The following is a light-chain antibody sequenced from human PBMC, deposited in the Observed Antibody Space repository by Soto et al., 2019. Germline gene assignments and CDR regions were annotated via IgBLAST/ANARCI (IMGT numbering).Light chain of an antibody. CDR1: QTVLSSY. CDR2: GAS. J-gene: IGKJ1*01. Sequence: EIVLTQSPGTLSLSPGEAVTLSCRASQTVLSSYVAWYQQKPGQPPRLLIYGASSRATGIPDRFSGSGSGTDFTLTISRLEPEDFGVFYCQQSGNPPQTFGQGTRVEV. CDR3: QQSGNPPQT. V-gene: IGKV3-20*01.